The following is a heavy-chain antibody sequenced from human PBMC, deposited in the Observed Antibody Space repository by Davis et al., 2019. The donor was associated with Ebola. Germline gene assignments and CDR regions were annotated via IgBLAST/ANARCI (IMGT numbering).Heavy chain of an antibody. CDR1: GFTFSSSA. J-gene: IGHJ3*02. CDR2: ISGSGGST. Sequence: GGSLRLSCVTSGFTFSSSAMNWVRQAPGMGLEWVSTISGSGGSTYYGESVKGRFTISRDNSKNTLYLQMNSLRVDDTAVYYCARSPYYYDSSGYYYADAFDIWGQGTMVTVSS. V-gene: IGHV3-23*01. CDR3: ARSPYYYDSSGYYYADAFDI. D-gene: IGHD3-22*01.